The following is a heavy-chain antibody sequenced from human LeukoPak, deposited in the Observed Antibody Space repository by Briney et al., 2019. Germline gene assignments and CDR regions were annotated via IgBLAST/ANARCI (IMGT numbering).Heavy chain of an antibody. CDR2: IHTSGSA. Sequence: SQTLSLTCNVSGGSITGGGYYWTWIRQAAGKGLEWLGRIHTSGSANYMPSLKSRVAISLDTSKNQFSLKLSSVTAADTAVYYCVRGRYYYDTSGYVVWLDPWGQGTLVTVSS. CDR3: VRGRYYYDTSGYVVWLDP. J-gene: IGHJ5*02. V-gene: IGHV4-61*02. CDR1: GGSITGGGYY. D-gene: IGHD3-22*01.